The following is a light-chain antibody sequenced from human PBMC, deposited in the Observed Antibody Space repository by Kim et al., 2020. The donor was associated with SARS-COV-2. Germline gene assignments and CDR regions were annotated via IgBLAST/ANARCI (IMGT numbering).Light chain of an antibody. CDR1: SGHSTYA. CDR3: QTWATGMQV. CDR2: NNSDGTH. V-gene: IGLV4-69*01. Sequence: PVLTQSPSASASLGASVRLTCTPSSGHSTYAIAWHQLQPGKGPRFLLKNNSDGTHTKGDGIPDRFSGSNSGAERYLIISSLHSEDEADYYCQTWATGMQVFGGGTQLTVL. J-gene: IGLJ3*02.